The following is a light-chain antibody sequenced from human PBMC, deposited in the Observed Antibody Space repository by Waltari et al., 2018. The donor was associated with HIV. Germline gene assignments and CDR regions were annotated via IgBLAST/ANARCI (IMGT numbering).Light chain of an antibody. CDR1: QGISNS. J-gene: IGKJ3*01. CDR3: QKYNNAPHT. Sequence: DIQMTQSPSSLSASVGDRVTITCRASQGISNSLAWYQQRPGKFPKRLIYGASTLQSGVPSRFTGSGSGTDFTLTITSLQPEDVATYFCQKYNNAPHTFGPGTTVDLK. V-gene: IGKV1-27*01. CDR2: GAS.